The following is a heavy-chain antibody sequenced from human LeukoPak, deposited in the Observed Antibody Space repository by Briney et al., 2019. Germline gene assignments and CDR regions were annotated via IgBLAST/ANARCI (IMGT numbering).Heavy chain of an antibody. D-gene: IGHD2-2*01. CDR3: ARARGFVEGYCSSTSCYGVSNWFDP. CDR1: GFTFSSYW. Sequence: GGSLRLSCAASGFTFSSYWMHWVRQAPGKGLVWVSRINSDGSSTSYADSVKGRFTISRDNAKNTLYLQMNSLRAEDTAVYYCARARGFVEGYCSSTSCYGVSNWFDPWGQGTLVTVSS. J-gene: IGHJ5*02. V-gene: IGHV3-74*01. CDR2: INSDGSST.